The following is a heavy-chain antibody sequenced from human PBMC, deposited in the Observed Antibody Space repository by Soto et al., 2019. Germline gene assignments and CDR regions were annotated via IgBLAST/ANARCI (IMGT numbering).Heavy chain of an antibody. CDR1: RHSIFSTRSGSH. CDR3: ARNRVEYNSAPGEDWFDP. CDR2: IYYTWST. Sequence: SATLSLTCTILRHSIFSTRSGSHSTCSRQLPGKGLEWIGYIYYTWSTNYNPSLKSLVTISVDTSKKQLSLKLSSVTAADTAVYYCARNRVEYNSAPGEDWFDPWGQG. V-gene: IGHV4-61*08. D-gene: IGHD1-1*01. J-gene: IGHJ5*02.